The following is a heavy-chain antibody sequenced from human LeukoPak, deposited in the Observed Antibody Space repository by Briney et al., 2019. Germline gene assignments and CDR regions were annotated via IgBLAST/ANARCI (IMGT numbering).Heavy chain of an antibody. CDR2: INQSGST. CDR3: ARKGGGQLVNTRRWFDP. J-gene: IGHJ5*02. Sequence: KPSETLSLTCDVNGGSFSDYYWTWIRQSPEKGLEWIGEINQSGSTNYNPSLKSRVTISIDTSKRHFSLNLRSVTAADTAVYYCARKGGGQLVNTRRWFDPWGQGTLVTVSS. D-gene: IGHD6-13*01. CDR1: GGSFSDYY. V-gene: IGHV4-34*01.